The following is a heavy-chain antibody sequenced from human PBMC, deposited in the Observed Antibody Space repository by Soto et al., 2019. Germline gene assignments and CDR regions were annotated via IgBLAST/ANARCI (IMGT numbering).Heavy chain of an antibody. J-gene: IGHJ6*02. CDR2: IGTAGDT. D-gene: IGHD3-22*01. V-gene: IGHV3-13*04. Sequence: EVQLVESGGGLVQPGGSLRLSCAASGFTFSSYDMQWVRQATGKGLEWVSAIGTAGDTYYPGSVKGRVTISRENAKNSLYLHMNSLRAGDTAVYYCARSPPGGYHYYYGMDVWGQGTTVTVSS. CDR3: ARSPPGGYHYYYGMDV. CDR1: GFTFSSYD.